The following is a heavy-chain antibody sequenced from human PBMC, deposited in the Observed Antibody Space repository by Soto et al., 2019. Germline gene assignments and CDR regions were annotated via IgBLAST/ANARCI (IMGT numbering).Heavy chain of an antibody. V-gene: IGHV3-23*01. Sequence: GGSLRLSCAASGFTFSSYAMSWVRQAPGKGLEWVSAISGSGGSTYYADSVKGRFTISRDNSKNTLYLQMNSLMAEDTAVYYCARYYYGSSGYALASYYFDYWGQGTLVTVSS. J-gene: IGHJ4*02. CDR1: GFTFSSYA. CDR3: ARYYYGSSGYALASYYFDY. CDR2: ISGSGGST. D-gene: IGHD3-22*01.